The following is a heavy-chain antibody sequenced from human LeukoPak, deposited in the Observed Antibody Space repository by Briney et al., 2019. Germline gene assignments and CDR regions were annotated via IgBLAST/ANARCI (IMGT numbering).Heavy chain of an antibody. V-gene: IGHV3-23*01. D-gene: IGHD3-9*01. J-gene: IGHJ4*02. CDR2: ISGSGGST. CDR1: GFTFSSYA. Sequence: GGSLRLSCAASGFTFSSYAMSWVRQAPGKGLEWVSAISGSGGSTYYADSVKGRFTISRDNSKNTLYLQMNSLRAEDTAVYYCAKEGDVLRCFDWLSPQAYFDYWGQGTLVTVSS. CDR3: AKEGDVLRCFDWLSPQAYFDY.